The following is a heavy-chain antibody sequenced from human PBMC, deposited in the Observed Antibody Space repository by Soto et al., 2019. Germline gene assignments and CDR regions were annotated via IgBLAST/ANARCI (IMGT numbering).Heavy chain of an antibody. D-gene: IGHD3-10*01. Sequence: PSETLSLTCTVSGASITYGAYSWSWIRQTPGKGLEWIGYINHLETTFYNPSFESRLTLSIDRTKNQFSLNLKSMSAADRAVYFCPRGGGFDSFDYWGQGILVTVSS. CDR3: PRGGGFDSFDY. V-gene: IGHV4-30-2*01. CDR1: GASITYGAYS. CDR2: INHLETT. J-gene: IGHJ4*02.